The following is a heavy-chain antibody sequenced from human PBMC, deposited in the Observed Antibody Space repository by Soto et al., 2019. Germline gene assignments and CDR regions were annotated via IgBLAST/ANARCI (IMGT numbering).Heavy chain of an antibody. Sequence: TGGSLRLSCAASGLTFSSYAMSWVRQAPGKGLEWVSAISGSGGSTYYADSVKGRFTISRDNSKNTLYLQMNSLRAEDTAVYYCAKGPDIVVVPVAYSGQGTLVTVSS. CDR1: GLTFSSYA. J-gene: IGHJ4*02. D-gene: IGHD2-2*01. CDR2: ISGSGGST. V-gene: IGHV3-23*01. CDR3: AKGPDIVVVPVAY.